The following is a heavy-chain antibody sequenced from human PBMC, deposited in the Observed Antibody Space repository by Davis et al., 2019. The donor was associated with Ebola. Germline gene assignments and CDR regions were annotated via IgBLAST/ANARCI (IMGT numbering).Heavy chain of an antibody. D-gene: IGHD1-26*01. CDR1: GGSLSGYY. CDR3: AKDTSNIWFDI. V-gene: IGHV3-53*01. CDR2: LGTSADT. Sequence: ETLSLTCAVYGGSLSGYYWSWVRQAPGKGLEWVSTLGTSADTYYADSVKGRFTISRDNSKNTLYLQMNGLRVEDTAIYYCAKDTSNIWFDIWGQGTNVTVSS. J-gene: IGHJ3*02.